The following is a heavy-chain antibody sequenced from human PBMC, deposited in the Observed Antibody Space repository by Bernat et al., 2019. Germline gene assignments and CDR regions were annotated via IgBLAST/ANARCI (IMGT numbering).Heavy chain of an antibody. J-gene: IGHJ5*02. CDR3: TTVNTRWFDA. CDR1: GFTFSNAW. Sequence: EVQLVESGGGLVKPGGSLRLSCAVSGFTFSNAWMTWVRQAPGKGLEWVGRIKSKVEGGTIDYAAPVKGRFTISRDDSRNTLYLQMNSLKTADTGVYYCTTVNTRWFDAWGQGTLVTVSS. CDR2: IKSKVEGGTI. V-gene: IGHV3-15*01.